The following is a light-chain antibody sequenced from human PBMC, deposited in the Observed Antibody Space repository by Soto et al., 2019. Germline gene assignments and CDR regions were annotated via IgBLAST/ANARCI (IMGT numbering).Light chain of an antibody. V-gene: IGKV1-9*01. Sequence: DIQLTQSPSFLSASVGDRVTIACRASQGVSSYLPWFQQRPGKAPKLLIYTASTLQSGVPSRFSGSGSGTEFTLTISSLQPEDFATYYCQQLNSYPLTFGGGTTVEIK. CDR2: TAS. CDR1: QGVSSY. CDR3: QQLNSYPLT. J-gene: IGKJ4*01.